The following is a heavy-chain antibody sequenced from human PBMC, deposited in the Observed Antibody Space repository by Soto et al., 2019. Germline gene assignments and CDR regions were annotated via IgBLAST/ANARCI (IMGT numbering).Heavy chain of an antibody. CDR3: TTDLWRIAVVVGSTGYFNP. CDR1: GFTFSDAW. CDR2: IKSKSDGGTT. Sequence: GSLRLSCAASGFTFSDAWMSWDRQAPGKGLDWVGRIKSKSDGGTTEYAAPVRGRFTISRDDSKNTLYLQMNSLKTEDTAVYYCTTDLWRIAVVVGSTGYFNPWGQGTPVTVSS. J-gene: IGHJ5*02. V-gene: IGHV3-15*01. D-gene: IGHD2-15*01.